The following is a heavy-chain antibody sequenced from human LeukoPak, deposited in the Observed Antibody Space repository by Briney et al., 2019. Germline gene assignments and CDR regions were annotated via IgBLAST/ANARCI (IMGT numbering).Heavy chain of an antibody. CDR2: INQDGSEK. J-gene: IGHJ4*02. D-gene: IGHD4-17*01. CDR1: GFTFSIYW. Sequence: GGSLRLSCAASGFTFSIYWMSWVRQAPGKGLEWVASINQDGSEKYYVDSVKGRFTISRDNAKNSLYLQMNSLRAEDTAVYYCTRGSTGYWGQGTLVTVSS. CDR3: TRGSTGY. V-gene: IGHV3-7*05.